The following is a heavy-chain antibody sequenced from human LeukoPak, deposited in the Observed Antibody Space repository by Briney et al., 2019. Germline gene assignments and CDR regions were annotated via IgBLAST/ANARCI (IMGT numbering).Heavy chain of an antibody. CDR3: ARGHEYRDAFDI. CDR2: INHSGST. Sequence: SETLSLTCAVYGGSFSGYYWSWIRQPPGKGLEWIGEINHSGSTNYNPSLKSRVTISVDTSKNQFSLKLSSVTAADTAVYYCARGHEYRDAFDIWGQGTMVTVSS. CDR1: GGSFSGYY. D-gene: IGHD2-2*01. V-gene: IGHV4-34*01. J-gene: IGHJ3*02.